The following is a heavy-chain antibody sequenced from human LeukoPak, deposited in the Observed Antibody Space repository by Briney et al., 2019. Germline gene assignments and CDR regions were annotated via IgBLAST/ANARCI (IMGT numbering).Heavy chain of an antibody. J-gene: IGHJ4*02. CDR3: ARESSDDSSGYYLEYYFDY. CDR2: RSAYNGNT. D-gene: IGHD3-22*01. Sequence: ASVKVSCKASGYTFTSYYMHWVRQAPGQGLEWMGWRSAYNGNTNYAQKLQGRVTMTTDTSTSTAYMELRSLRSDDTAVYYCARESSDDSSGYYLEYYFDYWGQGTLVTVSS. V-gene: IGHV1-18*04. CDR1: GYTFTSYY.